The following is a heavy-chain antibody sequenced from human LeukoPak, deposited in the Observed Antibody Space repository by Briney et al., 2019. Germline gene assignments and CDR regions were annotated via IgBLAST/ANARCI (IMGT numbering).Heavy chain of an antibody. D-gene: IGHD3-3*01. V-gene: IGHV4-59*11. CDR2: IYYSGST. CDR1: GGSISSHY. CDR3: ARDLSYDFWSGYTSNWFDP. J-gene: IGHJ5*02. Sequence: SETLSLTCTVSGGSISSHYWSWIRQPPGKGLEWIGYIYYSGSTNYNPSIKSRVTISVDASKNQFSLKLSSVTAADTAVYYCARDLSYDFWSGYTSNWFDPWGQGTLVTVSS.